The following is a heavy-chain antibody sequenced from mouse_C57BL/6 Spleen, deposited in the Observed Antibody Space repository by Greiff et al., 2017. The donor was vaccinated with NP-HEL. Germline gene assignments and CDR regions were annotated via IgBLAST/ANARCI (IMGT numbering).Heavy chain of an antibody. CDR1: GFTFSDYG. CDR2: ISSGSSTI. CDR3: ARRPFAY. V-gene: IGHV5-17*01. J-gene: IGHJ3*01. Sequence: EVKLVESGGGLVKPGGSLKLSCAASGFTFSDYGMHWVRQAPEKGLEWVAYISSGSSTIYYADTVKGRFTISRDNAKNTLFLQTTSLRSEDTAMYYCARRPFAYWGQGTLVTVSA.